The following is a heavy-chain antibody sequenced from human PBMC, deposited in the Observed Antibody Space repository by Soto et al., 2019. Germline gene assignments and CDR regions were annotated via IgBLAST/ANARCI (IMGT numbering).Heavy chain of an antibody. CDR2: INAGNGNT. D-gene: IGHD1-26*01. Sequence: ASVKVSCKASGYTFTSYAMHWVRQAPGQRLEWMGWINAGNGNTKYSQKFQGRVTITRDTSASTAYMELSSLRSEDTAVYYCASSIVGATEYYFDYWGQGTLVTVSS. V-gene: IGHV1-3*01. CDR3: ASSIVGATEYYFDY. CDR1: GYTFTSYA. J-gene: IGHJ4*02.